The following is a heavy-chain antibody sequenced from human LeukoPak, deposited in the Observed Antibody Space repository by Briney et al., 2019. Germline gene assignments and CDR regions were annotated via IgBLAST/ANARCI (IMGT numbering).Heavy chain of an antibody. V-gene: IGHV3-21*01. D-gene: IGHD2-2*01. CDR2: ISSSSSYI. CDR1: GFTFSSYS. Sequence: GGSLRLSRAASGFTFSSYSMNWVRQAPGKGLEWVSSISSSSSYIYYADSVKGRFTISRDNAKNSLYLQMNSLRAEDTAVYYCARDSPSSTSWGYWGQGTLVTVSS. J-gene: IGHJ4*02. CDR3: ARDSPSSTSWGY.